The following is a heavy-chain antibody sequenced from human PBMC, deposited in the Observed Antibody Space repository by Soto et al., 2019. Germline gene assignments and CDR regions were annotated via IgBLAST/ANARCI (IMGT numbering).Heavy chain of an antibody. J-gene: IGHJ6*02. CDR1: GFTFSDYA. CDR3: ARPAATVIFYSGMDV. Sequence: SLRLSCAASGFTFSDYAMHWVRQAPGKGLEWVAIISFDGSNEHYADSVQGRFTISRDNSENTLYLQMNSLRADDTAVYYCARPAATVIFYSGMDVWGQGTTVTVSS. D-gene: IGHD4-17*01. CDR2: ISFDGSNE. V-gene: IGHV3-30-3*01.